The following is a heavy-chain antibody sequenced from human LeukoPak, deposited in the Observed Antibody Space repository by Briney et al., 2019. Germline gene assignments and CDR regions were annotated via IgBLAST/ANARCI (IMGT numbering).Heavy chain of an antibody. CDR3: ARVWLEPTSPFDY. V-gene: IGHV3-21*01. CDR2: ISSSSSYI. D-gene: IGHD6-19*01. Sequence: GGSLRLSCAASGFAFSSSAMSWVRQAPGKGLEWVSSISSSSSYIYYADSVKGRFTISRDNAKNSLYLQMNSLRAEDTAVYYCARVWLEPTSPFDYWGQGTLVTVSS. CDR1: GFAFSSSA. J-gene: IGHJ4*02.